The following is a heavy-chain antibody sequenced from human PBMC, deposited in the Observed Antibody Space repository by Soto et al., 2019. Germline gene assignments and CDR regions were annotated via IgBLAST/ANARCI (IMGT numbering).Heavy chain of an antibody. CDR1: GFTFTRYS. CDR2: ISSTTNYI. CDR3: ARESEDLTSNFDY. Sequence: PGGSLRLSCAASGFTFTRYSMIWVRQAPGKGLEWVSSISSTTNYIYYGDSMKGRFTISRDNAKNSLYLEMNSLRAEDTAVYYCARESEDLTSNFDYWGQGTLVTVSS. J-gene: IGHJ4*02. V-gene: IGHV3-21*06.